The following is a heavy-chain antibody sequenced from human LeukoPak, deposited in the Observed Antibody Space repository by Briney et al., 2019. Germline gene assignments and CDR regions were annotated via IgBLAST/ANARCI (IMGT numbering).Heavy chain of an antibody. CDR3: AKAAVAGPGEDY. Sequence: GRSLRLSCAASGFTFSSYGMHWVRQAPGKGLEWVAVISYDGSNKYYADSVKGRFTISRDNSKNTLYLQMNSLRAEDTAVYYCAKAAVAGPGEDYWGQGTLVTVSS. CDR2: ISYDGSNK. V-gene: IGHV3-30*18. CDR1: GFTFSSYG. D-gene: IGHD6-19*01. J-gene: IGHJ4*02.